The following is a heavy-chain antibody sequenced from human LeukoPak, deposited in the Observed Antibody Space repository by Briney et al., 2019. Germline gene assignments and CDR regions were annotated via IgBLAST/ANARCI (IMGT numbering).Heavy chain of an antibody. CDR2: ISAYNGNT. J-gene: IGHJ3*02. CDR3: ARDRDRERYSYGPTDAFDI. Sequence: ASLKVSCKASGYTFTSYGISWVRQAPGQGLEWMGWISAYNGNTNYAQKLRGRVTMTTDTSTSTAYMQLRSLRSDDTAMYYCARDRDRERYSYGPTDAFDIWGQGTMVTVSS. D-gene: IGHD5-18*01. CDR1: GYTFTSYG. V-gene: IGHV1-18*01.